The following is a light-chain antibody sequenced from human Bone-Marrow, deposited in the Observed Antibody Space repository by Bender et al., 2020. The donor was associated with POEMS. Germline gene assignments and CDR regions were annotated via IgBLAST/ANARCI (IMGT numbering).Light chain of an antibody. CDR1: SSNTGSGYG. V-gene: IGLV1-40*01. J-gene: IGLJ3*02. CDR3: ISYTDSSTLKA. Sequence: QSVLTQPPSVSGAPGQRVTISCTGSSSNTGSGYGINWYQHLPGTAPKLLIYGYNNRPSGISTRFSGSKSGNTASLTISELQAEDEADYYCISYTDSSTLKAFGGGTKLTVL. CDR2: GYN.